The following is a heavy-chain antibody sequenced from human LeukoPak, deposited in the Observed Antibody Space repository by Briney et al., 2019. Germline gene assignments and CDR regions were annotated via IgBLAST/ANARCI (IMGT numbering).Heavy chain of an antibody. D-gene: IGHD5-12*01. CDR3: AKALGYSALPANFRTFDY. V-gene: IGHV3-23*01. CDR1: GFTFSSYA. J-gene: IGHJ4*02. CDR2: ISASDGTT. Sequence: GGSLRLSCAASGFTFSSYAMHWVRQAPGKGLEWVSIISASDGTTHYADSVKGRFTISRDNSKTTLYLQMSSLRAEDTAVYYCAKALGYSALPANFRTFDYWGQGTLVTVSS.